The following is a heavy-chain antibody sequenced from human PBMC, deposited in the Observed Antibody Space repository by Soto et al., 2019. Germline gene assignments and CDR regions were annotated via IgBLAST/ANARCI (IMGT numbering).Heavy chain of an antibody. V-gene: IGHV1-2*02. CDR1: GYTFTGYY. CDR3: ARALTTVTTDY. CDR2: LNPNSGVT. Sequence: QVQLMQSGAEVKKPGASVKASCKASGYTFTGYYIHWVRQAPGQGLEWKGWLNPNSGVTNYAHKFQGRVTMTRDTSINTAYVELSSLRSDDTAVYYCARALTTVTTDYWGQGTLVTVSS. D-gene: IGHD4-17*01. J-gene: IGHJ4*02.